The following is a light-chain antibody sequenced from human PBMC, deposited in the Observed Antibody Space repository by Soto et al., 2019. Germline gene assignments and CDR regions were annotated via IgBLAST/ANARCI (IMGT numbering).Light chain of an antibody. CDR2: EVS. J-gene: IGLJ1*01. Sequence: SVLTQPASGSGSPGQSITISCTGTSSDVGGYKYVSWYQQHPGKAPKLMIYEVSHRPSGVSNRFSGSKSGNTASLTISGLQAEDEADYYCSSYTRSTTNYVFGTGTKV. CDR3: SSYTRSTTNYV. V-gene: IGLV2-14*01. CDR1: SSDVGGYKY.